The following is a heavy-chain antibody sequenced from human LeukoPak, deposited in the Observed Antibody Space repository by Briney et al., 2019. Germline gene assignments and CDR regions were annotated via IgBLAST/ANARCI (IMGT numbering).Heavy chain of an antibody. CDR1: GGSISSYY. V-gene: IGHV4-59*01. D-gene: IGHD3-22*01. Sequence: SETLSLTCTVSGGSISSYYWTWIRQPPGKGLEWIGYIHNSGSTNYNPSVKSRVTIPLDTSKNQFSLKLSSVTAADTAVYYCATRRIYESSLDVWGKGTTVTVSS. CDR2: IHNSGST. J-gene: IGHJ6*04. CDR3: ATRRIYESSLDV.